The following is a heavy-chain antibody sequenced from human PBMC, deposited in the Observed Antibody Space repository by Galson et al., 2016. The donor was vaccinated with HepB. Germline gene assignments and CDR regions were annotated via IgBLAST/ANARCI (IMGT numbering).Heavy chain of an antibody. CDR2: IYYSGST. Sequence: ETLSLTCTVTGGSISSSSYYWGWIRQPPGKGLEWIGSIYYSGSTYYNPSLKSRVTISVDTSKNQFSLKVSSVTAADTAVYYCARQGSNFGFFDSWGQGALITVAS. D-gene: IGHD2/OR15-2a*01. J-gene: IGHJ4*02. CDR1: GGSISSSSYY. CDR3: ARQGSNFGFFDS. V-gene: IGHV4-39*07.